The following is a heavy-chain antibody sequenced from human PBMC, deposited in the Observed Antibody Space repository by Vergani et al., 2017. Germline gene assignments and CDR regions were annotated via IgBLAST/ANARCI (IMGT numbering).Heavy chain of an antibody. D-gene: IGHD2-15*01. V-gene: IGHV4-39*01. Sequence: QVPLQESGPGLVQPSETLSLTCTVSGDSVISTYYHWGWIRQPPGKGLEWIGSMDYSGSTSYNPSLESRISISFETPKHQLSLRLNSVTAADTAVYYCASKRGACRAAYCHSYDFWGPGTLVGVSS. J-gene: IGHJ4*02. CDR3: ASKRGACRAAYCHSYDF. CDR2: MDYSGST. CDR1: GDSVISTYYH.